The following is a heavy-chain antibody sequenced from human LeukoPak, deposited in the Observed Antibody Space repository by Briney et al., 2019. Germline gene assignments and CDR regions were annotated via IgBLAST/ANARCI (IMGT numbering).Heavy chain of an antibody. CDR2: IYHSGST. CDR1: GGSISSGGYS. D-gene: IGHD4-17*01. Sequence: PSETLFLTCAVSGGSISSGGYSWSWIRQPPGKGLGWIGYIYHSGSTYYNPSLKSRVTISVDRSKNQFSLKLSSVTAADTAVYYCARGTHYGGRPHFDYWGQGTLVPVSS. V-gene: IGHV4-30-2*01. J-gene: IGHJ4*02. CDR3: ARGTHYGGRPHFDY.